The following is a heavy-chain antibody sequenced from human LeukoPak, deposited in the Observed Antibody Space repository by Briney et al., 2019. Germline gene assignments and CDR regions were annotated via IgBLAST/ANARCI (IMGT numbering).Heavy chain of an antibody. V-gene: IGHV1-18*01. J-gene: IGHJ6*03. CDR3: ARDAVFTGGDTIFGVAPPSDYYYYYMDV. CDR1: GYTFTSYG. Sequence: GASVKVSCKASGYTFTSYGISWVRQAPGQGLEWMGWISAYNGNTNYAQKLQGRVTMTTDTSTSTAYMELRSLRSDDTAVYYCARDAVFTGGDTIFGVAPPSDYYYYYMDVWGKGTTVTVSS. D-gene: IGHD3-3*01. CDR2: ISAYNGNT.